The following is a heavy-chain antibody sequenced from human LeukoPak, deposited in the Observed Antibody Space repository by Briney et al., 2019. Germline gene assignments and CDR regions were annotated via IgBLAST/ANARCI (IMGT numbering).Heavy chain of an antibody. CDR2: ISSSSSYI. V-gene: IGHV3-21*01. Sequence: PGGSLRLSCAASGFTFSSYSMNWVRQAPGKGLQWVSSISSSSSYIYYADSVKGRFTISRDNAKNSLYLLMNSLRAEDTAVYYCARDGDIVVVPAAPYYYYMDVWGKGTTVTVSS. CDR1: GFTFSSYS. D-gene: IGHD2-2*01. CDR3: ARDGDIVVVPAAPYYYYMDV. J-gene: IGHJ6*03.